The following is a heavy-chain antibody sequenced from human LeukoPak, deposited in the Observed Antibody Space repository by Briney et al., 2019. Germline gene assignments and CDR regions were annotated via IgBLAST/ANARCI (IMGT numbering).Heavy chain of an antibody. CDR3: AKDILAGFFDY. V-gene: IGHV3-9*01. CDR1: GFTFDDYA. D-gene: IGHD2-15*01. J-gene: IGHJ4*02. CDR2: ISWNSGSI. Sequence: PGRSLRLSCAASGFTFDDYAMHWVRQAPGKGLEWVSGISWNSGSIGYADSVKGRFTISRDNSKNTLYLQMNSLRAEDTAVYYCAKDILAGFFDYWGQGTLVTVSS.